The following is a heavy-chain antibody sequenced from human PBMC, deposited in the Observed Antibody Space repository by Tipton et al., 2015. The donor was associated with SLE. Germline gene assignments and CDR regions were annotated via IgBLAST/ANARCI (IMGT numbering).Heavy chain of an antibody. V-gene: IGHV4-59*08. CDR1: GASISSYS. CDR3: ARHSWEQPFDN. D-gene: IGHD1/OR15-1a*01. J-gene: IGHJ4*02. Sequence: TLSLTCTVSGASISSYSWSWIRQPPGKGLEWIGHIYYTGNTNYNPSLESRVTISVDTSKNQFSLKLTSVTAADTAVYYCARHSWEQPFDNWGQGTLVTVSS. CDR2: IYYTGNT.